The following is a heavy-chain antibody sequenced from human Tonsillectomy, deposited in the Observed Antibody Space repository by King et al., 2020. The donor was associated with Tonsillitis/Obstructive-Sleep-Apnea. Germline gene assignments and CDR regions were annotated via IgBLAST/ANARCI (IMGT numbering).Heavy chain of an antibody. CDR2: IDPSDSYT. J-gene: IGHJ5*02. CDR1: GYRFTSYW. Sequence: VQLVESGAEVKKPGESLRISGKGSGYRFTSYWISWVRQMPGKGLEWMGRIDPSDSYTNYSPSFQGHVTISADKSISTAYLQWNSLKASDTAMYYCARGGINCDILTGYVGWFDPWGQGTLVTVSS. CDR3: ARGGINCDILTGYVGWFDP. V-gene: IGHV5-10-1*01. D-gene: IGHD3-9*01.